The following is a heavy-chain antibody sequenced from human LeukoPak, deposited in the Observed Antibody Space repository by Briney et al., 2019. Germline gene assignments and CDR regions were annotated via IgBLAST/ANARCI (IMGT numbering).Heavy chain of an antibody. CDR3: AKYSHDSSGSYDY. V-gene: IGHV3-23*01. J-gene: IGHJ4*02. CDR2: ISGSDVST. D-gene: IGHD3-22*01. CDR1: EFTFSSYA. Sequence: GGSLRLSCAASEFTFSSYAMSWVRQAPGKGLEWVSAISGSDVSTYYADSMKGRFTISRDNSKNTLYLQMNSLRAEDTAVYYCAKYSHDSSGSYDYWGQGTLVTVSS.